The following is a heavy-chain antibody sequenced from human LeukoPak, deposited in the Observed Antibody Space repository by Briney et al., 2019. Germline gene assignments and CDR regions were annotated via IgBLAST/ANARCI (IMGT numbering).Heavy chain of an antibody. CDR3: ARAEATGRVDY. Sequence: GGSLRLSCAASGFTFNNSRMSWVRQAPGKGLEWVANINQDGSAEYYVDSVKGRFTISRDNAKNSLYLQMNSLRAEDTAVYYCARAEATGRVDYWGQGTLVTVSS. J-gene: IGHJ4*02. V-gene: IGHV3-7*01. D-gene: IGHD6-13*01. CDR2: INQDGSAE. CDR1: GFTFNNSR.